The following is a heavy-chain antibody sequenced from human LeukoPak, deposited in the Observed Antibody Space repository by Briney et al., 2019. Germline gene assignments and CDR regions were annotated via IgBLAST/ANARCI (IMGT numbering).Heavy chain of an antibody. CDR1: GGSFSGYH. V-gene: IGHV4-34*01. Sequence: PSETLSLTCAVYGGSFSGYHWSWIRQPPGKGLEWIGEINHSGSANYNPSLKSRVTISVDTSKNQFSLKLSSVTAADTAVYYCARDLDFDYWGQGTLVTVSS. CDR2: INHSGSA. CDR3: ARDLDFDY. J-gene: IGHJ4*02.